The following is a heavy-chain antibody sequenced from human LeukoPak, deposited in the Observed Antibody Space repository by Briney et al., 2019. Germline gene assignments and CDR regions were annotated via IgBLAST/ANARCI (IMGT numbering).Heavy chain of an antibody. CDR2: IYYSGST. J-gene: IGHJ5*02. CDR1: GGSISSYY. V-gene: IGHV4-59*01. Sequence: SETLSLTCTVSGGSISSYYWSWIRQPPGKGLEWIGYIYYSGSTNYNPSLKSRVTISVDTSKNQFSLKLSSVTAADTAVYYCARGSKEPIVVVPAAKFWFDPWGQGTLVTVSS. D-gene: IGHD2-2*01. CDR3: ARGSKEPIVVVPAAKFWFDP.